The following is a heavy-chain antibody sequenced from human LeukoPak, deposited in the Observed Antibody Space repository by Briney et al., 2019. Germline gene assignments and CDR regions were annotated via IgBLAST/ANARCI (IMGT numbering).Heavy chain of an antibody. CDR3: ARENNGDRYYFDC. Sequence: GGSLRLSCVASGFTFSNYGMHWVRQAPGKGLEWVASINGRGGLIYYADSVKGRFTISRDNARNSLYLQMNSLGGEDTAVYYCARENNGDRYYFDCWGQGALITVSA. D-gene: IGHD2-8*01. V-gene: IGHV3-48*03. J-gene: IGHJ4*02. CDR1: GFTFSNYG. CDR2: INGRGGLI.